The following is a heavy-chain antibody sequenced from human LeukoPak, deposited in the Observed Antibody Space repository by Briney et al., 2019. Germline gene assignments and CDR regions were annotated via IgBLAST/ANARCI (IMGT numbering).Heavy chain of an antibody. CDR1: GYTFTGYG. V-gene: IGHV1-18*01. D-gene: IGHD3-22*01. CDR2: ISAYNGNT. Sequence: ASVKVSCKASGYTFTGYGISWVRQAPGQGLEWMGWISAYNGNTNYAQKVQGRVTMTTDISTSTAYMELRSLRSDDTAVYFCARDRNYYDSSGYLGGYWGQGTLVTVSS. CDR3: ARDRNYYDSSGYLGGY. J-gene: IGHJ4*02.